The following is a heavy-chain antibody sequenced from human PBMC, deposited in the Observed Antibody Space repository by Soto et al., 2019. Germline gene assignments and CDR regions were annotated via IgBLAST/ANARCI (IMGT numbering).Heavy chain of an antibody. Sequence: GGSLRLSCAASGITFSNYAMNWVRQAPGKGLELVSSISGSGRNTYDADAVKGRLTISRDSSKNTLYLQMNSLRVEDTGVYYCAKDLNXSGSFTSYYHYGMDVWGQGTTVTVSS. V-gene: IGHV3-23*01. D-gene: IGHD3-10*01. CDR2: ISGSGRNT. CDR1: GITFSNYA. CDR3: AKDLNXSGSFTSYYHYGMDV. J-gene: IGHJ6*02.